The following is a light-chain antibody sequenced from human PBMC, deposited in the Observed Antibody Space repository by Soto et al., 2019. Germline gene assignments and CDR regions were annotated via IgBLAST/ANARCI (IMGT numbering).Light chain of an antibody. CDR3: QSYDSSLSGVV. J-gene: IGLJ2*01. CDR2: GNS. Sequence: QSVRTQPPSVSGAPGQRVTISYTGCSSNIGAGYDVHWYQQYPGTAPKLLIHGNSNRPSGVPDRSSGSKSGTSASLAITGLQAEDEADYYCQSYDSSLSGVVFGGGTKLTVL. V-gene: IGLV1-40*01. CDR1: SSNIGAGYD.